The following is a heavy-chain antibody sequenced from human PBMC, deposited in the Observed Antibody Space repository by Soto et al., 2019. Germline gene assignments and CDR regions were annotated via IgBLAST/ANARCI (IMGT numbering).Heavy chain of an antibody. CDR3: AREPYYDILTGYFVDALDI. CDR1: GFTFSDHY. J-gene: IGHJ3*02. V-gene: IGHV3-72*01. Sequence: GGSLRLSCAASGFTFSDHYMDWVRQAPAKGLEWVGRTRNKANSYTTEYAASVKGRFTISRDDSKNPLYLQMNSLRTEDTAVYYCAREPYYDILTGYFVDALDIWGQGTMVT. CDR2: TRNKANSYTT. D-gene: IGHD3-9*01.